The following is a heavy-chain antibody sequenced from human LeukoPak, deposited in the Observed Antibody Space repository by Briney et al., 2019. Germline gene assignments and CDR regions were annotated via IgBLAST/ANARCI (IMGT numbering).Heavy chain of an antibody. CDR1: GGSISSYY. J-gene: IGHJ6*02. V-gene: IGHV4-59*01. D-gene: IGHD2-15*01. CDR2: IYYSGST. Sequence: SETLSLTCTVSGGSISSYYWSWIRQPPGKGLEWIGYIYYSGSTNYNPSLKSRVTISVDTSKNQFSLKLSSVIAADTAMYYCARVGGSNYYYYGMDVRGQGTTVTVSS. CDR3: ARVGGSNYYYYGMDV.